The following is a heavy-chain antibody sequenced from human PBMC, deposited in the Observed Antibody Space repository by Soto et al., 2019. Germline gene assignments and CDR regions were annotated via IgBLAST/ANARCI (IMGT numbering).Heavy chain of an antibody. CDR1: GFSFSSYA. D-gene: IGHD2-2*01. CDR3: ATNHHCTSTSCYWPFDY. Sequence: GGSLRLSCAGSGFSFSSYALHWVRQAPGKRLEFVSISRPFGGGADYADSVKGRFTISRDNSKNTLYLQMNSLRVEDTAVYYCATNHHCTSTSCYWPFDYWGQGTLVTVSS. CDR2: SRPFGGGA. V-gene: IGHV3-64*04. J-gene: IGHJ4*02.